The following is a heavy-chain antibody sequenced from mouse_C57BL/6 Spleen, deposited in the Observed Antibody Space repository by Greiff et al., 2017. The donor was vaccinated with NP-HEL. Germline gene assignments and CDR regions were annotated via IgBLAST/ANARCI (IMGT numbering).Heavy chain of an antibody. CDR1: GYTFTDYY. J-gene: IGHJ4*01. Sequence: EVQLQQSGPELVKPGASVKISCKASGYTFTDYYMNWVKQSHGKSLEWIGDINPNNGGTSYNQKFKGKATLTVDKSSSTAHMELRSLTSEDSAVYYSAKGKKTAHATLDYWGLGTPLTASS. D-gene: IGHD3-2*02. CDR3: AKGKKTAHATLDY. CDR2: INPNNGGT. V-gene: IGHV1-26*01.